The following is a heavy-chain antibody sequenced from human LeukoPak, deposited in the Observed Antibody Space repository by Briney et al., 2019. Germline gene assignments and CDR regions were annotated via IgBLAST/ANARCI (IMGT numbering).Heavy chain of an antibody. V-gene: IGHV3-7*01. J-gene: IGHJ3*02. CDR2: IKHDGSEK. CDR1: GFTFSSYG. Sequence: GGSLRLSCAASGFTFSSYGMHWVRQAPGQGLEWVASIKHDGSEKNYVDSVKGRFTISRDNAKNSLYLQMNSLRAEDTAVYYCARDLGPHSSSPNSGAFDIWGQGTMVTVSS. D-gene: IGHD6-6*01. CDR3: ARDLGPHSSSPNSGAFDI.